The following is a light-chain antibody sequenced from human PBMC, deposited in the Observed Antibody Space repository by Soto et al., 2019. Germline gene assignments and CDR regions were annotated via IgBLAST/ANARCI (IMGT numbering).Light chain of an antibody. CDR2: GAS. Sequence: EIVMTQSPATLSVSPGERATLSCRASQSISSKLAWYHHKPGQAPRLLIYGASTMATGIPARFSGSGSGTEFTLTISSLQSEDFAVYYCQQYDKWPLTFGGGTKVEIK. J-gene: IGKJ4*01. CDR1: QSISSK. CDR3: QQYDKWPLT. V-gene: IGKV3D-15*01.